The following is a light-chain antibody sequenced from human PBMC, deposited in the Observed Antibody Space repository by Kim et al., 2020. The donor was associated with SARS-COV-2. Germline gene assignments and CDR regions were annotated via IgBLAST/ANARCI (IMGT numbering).Light chain of an antibody. V-gene: IGKV3-11*01. J-gene: IGKJ5*01. CDR3: QQRSD. CDR2: EAS. CDR1: QSISYY. Sequence: AILSVSRGASATLSGRASQSISYYLGWYQQRPGQAPRLLIYEASKRATGIPARFSGSGSGTDFTLTISGLEPEDFAVYYCQQRSDFGQGTRLEIK.